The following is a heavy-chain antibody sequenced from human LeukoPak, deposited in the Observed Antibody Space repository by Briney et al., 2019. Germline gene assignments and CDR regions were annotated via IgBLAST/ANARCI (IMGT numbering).Heavy chain of an antibody. CDR2: IYHSGST. J-gene: IGHJ4*02. CDR3: AKGAVDTAPFVDY. CDR1: GYSISSGYY. D-gene: IGHD5-18*01. Sequence: PSETLSLTCTVSGYSISSGYYWGWIRQPPGKGLEWIGSIYHSGSTYYNPSLKSRVTISVDTFKNQFSLKLSSVTAADTAVYYCAKGAVDTAPFVDYWGQGTLVTVSS. V-gene: IGHV4-38-2*02.